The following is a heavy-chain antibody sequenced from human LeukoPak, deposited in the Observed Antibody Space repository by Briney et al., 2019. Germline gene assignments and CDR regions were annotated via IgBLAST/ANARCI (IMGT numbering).Heavy chain of an antibody. CDR1: GGSISGYH. Sequence: KPSETLSLTCTVSGGSISGYHWNWIRQPPGKGLEWIGYIYYSGSTNYNPSLKSRVTISVDTSKNQFSLKLSSVTAADTAVYYCARDPQLGSYYFDYWGQGTLVTVSS. D-gene: IGHD7-27*01. V-gene: IGHV4-59*01. CDR3: ARDPQLGSYYFDY. J-gene: IGHJ4*02. CDR2: IYYSGST.